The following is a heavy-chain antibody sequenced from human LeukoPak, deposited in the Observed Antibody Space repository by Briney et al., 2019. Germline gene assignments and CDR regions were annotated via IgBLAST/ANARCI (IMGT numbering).Heavy chain of an antibody. J-gene: IGHJ4*02. CDR3: ARETGYSYGTSLDY. D-gene: IGHD5-18*01. CDR2: ISSSSSYI. Sequence: GGSLRLSCAASGFTVSSNYMSWVRQAPGKGLEWVSPISSSSSYIYYADSVKGRFTISRDNAKNSLYLQMNSLRAEDTAVYYCARETGYSYGTSLDYWGQGTLVTVSS. V-gene: IGHV3-21*01. CDR1: GFTVSSNY.